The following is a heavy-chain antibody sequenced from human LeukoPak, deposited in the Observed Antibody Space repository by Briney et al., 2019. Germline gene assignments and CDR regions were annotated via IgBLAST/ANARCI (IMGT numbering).Heavy chain of an antibody. D-gene: IGHD1-14*01. CDR3: AKPDRTR. CDR2: ISYDGSNK. CDR1: GFTFSNAY. V-gene: IGHV3-30-3*01. Sequence: GGSLRLSCAASGFTFSNAYMNWVRQAPGKGLEWVAVISYDGSNKYYADSVKGRFTISRDNSKNTLYLQMNSLRAEDTAVYYCAKPDRTRWGQGTLVTVSS. J-gene: IGHJ4*02.